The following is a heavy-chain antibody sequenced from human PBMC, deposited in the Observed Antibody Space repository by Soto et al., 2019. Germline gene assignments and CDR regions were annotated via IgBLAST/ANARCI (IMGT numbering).Heavy chain of an antibody. Sequence: QVQLVESGGGVVQFGRSLRLSCAASEFTFSSFAMHWVRQAPGKGLGWVALISYDGGNKYYADSVKGRFTISRDNSKNALYLQMNSLRAEDTAVYYCARDLRRDTDSYFDLWGRGTLVTVSS. D-gene: IGHD5-18*01. CDR1: EFTFSSFA. CDR2: ISYDGGNK. CDR3: ARDLRRDTDSYFDL. J-gene: IGHJ2*01. V-gene: IGHV3-30-3*01.